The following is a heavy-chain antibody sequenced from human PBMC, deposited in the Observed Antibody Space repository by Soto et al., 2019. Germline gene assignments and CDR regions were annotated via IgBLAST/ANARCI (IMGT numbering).Heavy chain of an antibody. J-gene: IGHJ4*02. Sequence: PGGSLRLSCAASGLTFRSYWMHWVRQAPGKGLVWVSRINTDGSVAMYVDSVKGRFTISRDNSKNTLYLQMNSLRAEDTAVYYCARKSPYYFDYWGQGTLVTVSS. V-gene: IGHV3-74*03. CDR3: ARKSPYYFDY. CDR2: INTDGSVA. CDR1: GLTFRSYW.